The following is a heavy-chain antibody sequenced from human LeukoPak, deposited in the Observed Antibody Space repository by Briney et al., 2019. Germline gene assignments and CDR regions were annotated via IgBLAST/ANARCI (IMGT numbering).Heavy chain of an antibody. V-gene: IGHV3-74*01. D-gene: IGHD2-15*01. CDR3: AGTYCSGGRCPLSY. J-gene: IGHJ4*02. CDR1: GFTFSTYW. CDR2: INSDGSRT. Sequence: GGSLRLSCAASGFTFSTYWMHWVRQAPGKGPVWVSRINSDGSRTTYADSVKGRFTISRDNAKNSLYLQMNSLRAEDTAVYYCAGTYCSGGRCPLSYWGQGTLVTVSS.